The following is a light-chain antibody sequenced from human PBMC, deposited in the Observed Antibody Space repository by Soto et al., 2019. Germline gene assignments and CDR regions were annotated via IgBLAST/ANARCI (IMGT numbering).Light chain of an antibody. CDR2: GAS. V-gene: IGKV3-20*01. Sequence: EIVLMQSPGTLSLSPGERATLSCRASQSVSSSYLAWYQQKPGQAPRLLIYGASSSATGIPDRFSGSGSGTDFTLTISRLEPEDFAVYYCQQYGSSFGQGTKVDIK. CDR3: QQYGSS. CDR1: QSVSSSY. J-gene: IGKJ1*01.